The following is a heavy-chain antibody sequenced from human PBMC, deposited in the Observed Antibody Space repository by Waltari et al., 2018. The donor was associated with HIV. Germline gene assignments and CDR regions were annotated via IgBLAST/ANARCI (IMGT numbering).Heavy chain of an antibody. CDR1: GASISSSSYY. Sequence: QLQLQESGPGLVKPSETLSLTCTVSGASISSSSYYWGWIRQPPGKGLEWIGSIYYSGSTYYNPSLKSRVTISVDTSKNQFSLKLSSVTAADTAVYYCARGRYCSGGSCETYFQHWGQGTLVTVSS. CDR2: IYYSGST. J-gene: IGHJ1*01. D-gene: IGHD2-15*01. V-gene: IGHV4-39*01. CDR3: ARGRYCSGGSCETYFQH.